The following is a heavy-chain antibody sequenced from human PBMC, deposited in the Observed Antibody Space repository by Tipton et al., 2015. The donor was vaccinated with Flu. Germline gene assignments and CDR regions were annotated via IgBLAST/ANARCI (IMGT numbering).Heavy chain of an antibody. CDR3: ARMRLRYFFDS. V-gene: IGHV4-31*03. CDR1: GDSISSGTFY. Sequence: LRLSCSVSGDSISSGTFYLGWIRHHPDKGLEYIGYINYSGSTYYNPSLKSRLTISVDTSKNQFSLKLTSVTTADTAIYYCARMRLRYFFDSWGQGKLITVSS. J-gene: IGHJ4*02. CDR2: INYSGST.